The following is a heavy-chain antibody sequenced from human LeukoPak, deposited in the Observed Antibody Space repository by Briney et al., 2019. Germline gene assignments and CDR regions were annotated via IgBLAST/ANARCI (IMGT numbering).Heavy chain of an antibody. Sequence: GGSLRLSCAASGFTFSSYGMHRVRQAPGKGLEWVAFIRYDGGNKYYADSVKGRFTISRDNSKNTLYLQMNSLRAEDTAVYYCAKLYDYVWGSYRSYDAFDIWGQGTMVTVSS. CDR3: AKLYDYVWGSYRSYDAFDI. V-gene: IGHV3-30*02. J-gene: IGHJ3*02. D-gene: IGHD3-16*02. CDR2: IRYDGGNK. CDR1: GFTFSSYG.